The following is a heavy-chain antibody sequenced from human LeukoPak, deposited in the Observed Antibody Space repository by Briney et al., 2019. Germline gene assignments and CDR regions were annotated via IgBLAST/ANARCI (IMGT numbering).Heavy chain of an antibody. J-gene: IGHJ4*02. V-gene: IGHV3-30*03. Sequence: GRSLRLSCAASGFTFSSYGMHWVRQAPGKGLEWVAVISYDGSNKYYADSVKGRFTISRDNSKNTLYLQMNSLRAEDTAVYYCAGHYDILTGYYVNDYWGQGTLVTVSS. D-gene: IGHD3-9*01. CDR2: ISYDGSNK. CDR1: GFTFSSYG. CDR3: AGHYDILTGYYVNDY.